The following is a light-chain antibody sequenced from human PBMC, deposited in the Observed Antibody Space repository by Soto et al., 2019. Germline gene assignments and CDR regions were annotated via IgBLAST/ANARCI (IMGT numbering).Light chain of an antibody. J-gene: IGKJ5*01. CDR1: QSISSY. V-gene: IGKV1-39*01. CDR3: QQSYSTPR. CDR2: AAS. Sequence: MTQSPSSLSASVGDRVTITCRASQSISSYLNWYQQKPGKAPKLLIYAASSLQSGVPSRFSGSGSGTDFTLTISSLQPEDFATYYCQQSYSTPRFGQGTRLE.